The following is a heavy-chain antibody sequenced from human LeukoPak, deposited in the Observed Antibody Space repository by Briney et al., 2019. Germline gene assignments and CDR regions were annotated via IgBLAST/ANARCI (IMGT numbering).Heavy chain of an antibody. D-gene: IGHD3-10*01. CDR1: GASIRINTW. Sequence: SETLSLTCAVSGASIRINTWWTWVRQPPGKGPEWIGGIFHTETTNYSPSLKSRVIMSIDKSKNHFSLNLSSVTAADTAVYYCAKSNGYGLIDIWGQGTMVTVSS. CDR2: IFHTETT. CDR3: AKSNGYGLIDI. J-gene: IGHJ3*02. V-gene: IGHV4-4*02.